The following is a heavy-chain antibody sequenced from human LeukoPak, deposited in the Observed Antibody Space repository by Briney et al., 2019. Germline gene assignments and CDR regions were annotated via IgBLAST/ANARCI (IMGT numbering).Heavy chain of an antibody. J-gene: IGHJ4*02. Sequence: PSETLSLTCTVSGGSISSGSYYWDWIRQPAGKGLEWIGRIYTSGSTNYNPSLKSRVTILIDTSKNQFSLKLSSVTAADTAVYYCARDREYYDSSGYYQGRYFDYWGQGILVTVSS. CDR3: ARDREYYDSSGYYQGRYFDY. V-gene: IGHV4-61*02. D-gene: IGHD3-22*01. CDR2: IYTSGST. CDR1: GGSISSGSYY.